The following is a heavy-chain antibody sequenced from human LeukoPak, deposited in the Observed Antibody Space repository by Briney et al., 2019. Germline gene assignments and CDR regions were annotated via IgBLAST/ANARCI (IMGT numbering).Heavy chain of an antibody. J-gene: IGHJ6*03. CDR3: ARSYGGNPRFYYYYMDV. V-gene: IGHV4-61*02. CDR2: IYTSGST. CDR1: GGSISSGSYY. Sequence: SETLSLTCTVSGGSISSGSYYWSWIRQPAGKGLEWIGRIYTSGSTNYNPSLKSRVTISVDTSKNQFSLKLSSVTAADTAVYYRARSYGGNPRFYYYYMDVWGKGTTVTVSS. D-gene: IGHD4-23*01.